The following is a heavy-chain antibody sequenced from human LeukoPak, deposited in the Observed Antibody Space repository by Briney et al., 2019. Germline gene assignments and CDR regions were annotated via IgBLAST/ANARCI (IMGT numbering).Heavy chain of an antibody. CDR3: AKSMTGNLIPDFDY. Sequence: GGSLRLSCAASGFTFRSYAMNWVRQAPGKGLEWVSAITGSGGSTNYADSVTGRFTISRDNSKNTLYLQMNSLRAEDTAVYYCAKSMTGNLIPDFDYWGQGTLVTVSS. J-gene: IGHJ4*02. CDR1: GFTFRSYA. CDR2: ITGSGGST. D-gene: IGHD2-2*01. V-gene: IGHV3-23*01.